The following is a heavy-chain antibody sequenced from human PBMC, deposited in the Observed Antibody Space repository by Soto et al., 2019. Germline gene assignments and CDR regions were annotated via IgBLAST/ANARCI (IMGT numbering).Heavy chain of an antibody. CDR2: LNLNSGNT. V-gene: IGHV1-8*01. J-gene: IGHJ4*02. CDR1: GYTFTSYD. CDR3: ARAVHYYYDSSGYYYGVFYFDY. D-gene: IGHD3-22*01. Sequence: QVQLVQSGAEVKKPGASVKVSCKASGYTFTSYDINGVRQATGQGLEGMGWLNLNSGNTGYEQKFQGRVTMTRNTSISTAYMELSSLRSEDTAVYYCARAVHYYYDSSGYYYGVFYFDYWGQGTLVTVSS.